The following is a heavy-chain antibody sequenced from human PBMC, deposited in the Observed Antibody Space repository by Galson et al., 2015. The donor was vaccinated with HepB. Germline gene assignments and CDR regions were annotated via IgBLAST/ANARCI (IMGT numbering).Heavy chain of an antibody. Sequence: QSGAEVKKPGESLKISCKASGLTFSTSTVQWVRQERGQRLEWMGLIVVDSGNTNYAQKFRERVNMTRDTSISTAYMELSRLRSDDTAVYSCASFAGEVLFDYWGQGTLFTVSS. D-gene: IGHD7-27*01. CDR2: IVVDSGNT. J-gene: IGHJ4*02. CDR1: GLTFSTST. CDR3: ASFAGEVLFDY. V-gene: IGHV1-58*01.